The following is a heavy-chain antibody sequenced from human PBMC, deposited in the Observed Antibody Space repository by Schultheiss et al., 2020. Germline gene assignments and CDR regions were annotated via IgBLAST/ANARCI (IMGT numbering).Heavy chain of an antibody. CDR2: IYYSGST. V-gene: IGHV4-59*01. CDR3: ARTYGDYEYYYFDY. D-gene: IGHD4-17*01. Sequence: SETLSLTCTVSGGSINNYYWSWIRQPPGKGLEWIGYIYYSGSTNYNASLESRVTISVDTSKNQFSLKLSSVTAADTAVYYCARTYGDYEYYYFDYWGQGTLVTVSS. J-gene: IGHJ4*02. CDR1: GGSINNYY.